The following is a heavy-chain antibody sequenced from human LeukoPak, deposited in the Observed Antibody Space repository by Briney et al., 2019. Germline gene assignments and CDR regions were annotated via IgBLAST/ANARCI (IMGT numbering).Heavy chain of an antibody. D-gene: IGHD5-12*01. CDR1: GFTFSSYA. V-gene: IGHV3-30*01. CDR3: AKTVATIGFGHYFDY. CDR2: ISYDGSNK. J-gene: IGHJ4*02. Sequence: GSLRLSSAPSGFTFSSYAMHWVRQAPGKGLEWVAVISYDGSNKYYADSVKGRFTNSRDNSKNTLYLQMNSLRGDDTAVYYCAKTVATIGFGHYFDYWGQGTLVTVSS.